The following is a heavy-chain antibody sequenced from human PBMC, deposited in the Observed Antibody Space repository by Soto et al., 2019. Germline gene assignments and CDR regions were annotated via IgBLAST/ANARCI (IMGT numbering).Heavy chain of an antibody. Sequence: EVQLLESGGGLVQPGGSLRLSCAASGFTFSSYAMSWVRQAPGKGLEWVSAISGSGGSTYYADSVKGRFTISRDNSKNTLYLQMNSLRAEDTAVYYCAKDLRYGDNWNDVSGAFDIWGQGTMVTVSS. CDR3: AKDLRYGDNWNDVSGAFDI. V-gene: IGHV3-23*01. CDR1: GFTFSSYA. D-gene: IGHD1-1*01. CDR2: ISGSGGST. J-gene: IGHJ3*02.